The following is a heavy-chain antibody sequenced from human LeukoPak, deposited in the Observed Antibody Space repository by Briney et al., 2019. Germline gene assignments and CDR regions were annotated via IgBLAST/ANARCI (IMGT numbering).Heavy chain of an antibody. Sequence: GGSLRLSCAASGFTFDDYGMSWVRQAPGKGLEWVSGVNWNGGSTGYADSVKGRFTISRDNAKNSLYLQMNSLRAEDTALYHCAREGSSWSHYYSDYWGQGTLVTVSS. J-gene: IGHJ4*02. D-gene: IGHD6-13*01. CDR1: GFTFDDYG. CDR3: AREGSSWSHYYSDY. CDR2: VNWNGGST. V-gene: IGHV3-20*01.